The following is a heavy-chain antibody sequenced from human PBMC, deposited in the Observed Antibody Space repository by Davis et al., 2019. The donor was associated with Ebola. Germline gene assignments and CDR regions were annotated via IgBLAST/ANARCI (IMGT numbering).Heavy chain of an antibody. CDR3: ARLTLASVPDVVDH. Sequence: MPSETLSLTCTVSGGSISSSSYYWGWIRQTPEKGLEWIASIYYSGNTYYNPSLKTRVTMSVDTSKNLFSLRVSSVTAADTAVYYCARLTLASVPDVVDHWGQGSLVIVSP. CDR2: IYYSGNT. V-gene: IGHV4-39*01. J-gene: IGHJ4*02. D-gene: IGHD3-10*01. CDR1: GGSISSSSYY.